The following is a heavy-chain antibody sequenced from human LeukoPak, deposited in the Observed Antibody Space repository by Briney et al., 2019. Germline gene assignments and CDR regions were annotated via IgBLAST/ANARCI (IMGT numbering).Heavy chain of an antibody. Sequence: PSETLSLTCAVSGVSVSGDYWSWIRQPPGKGLEWIGYIYYTGNTDYNPSLKSRVTVSMDTSKNQFSLKLTPVTAADTAVYYCARHPFSTPFDFWGQGTLVTVSS. CDR3: ARHPFSTPFDF. CDR2: IYYTGNT. CDR1: GVSVSGDY. J-gene: IGHJ4*02. V-gene: IGHV4-59*08. D-gene: IGHD2/OR15-2a*01.